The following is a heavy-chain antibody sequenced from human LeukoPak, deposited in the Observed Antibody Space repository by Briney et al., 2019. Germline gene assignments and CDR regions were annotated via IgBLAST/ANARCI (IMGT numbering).Heavy chain of an antibody. CDR3: AKTSGGNY. V-gene: IGHV3-23*01. CDR2: ISVGGDST. CDR1: GFTFSSYA. D-gene: IGHD2-15*01. J-gene: IGHJ4*02. Sequence: PGGSLRLSCAASGFTFSSYAMHWVRQAPGKGLEWVSAISVGGDSTYYADSVKGRFSISRDNSKNTLYLQMNSLRAEDTAVYFCAKTSGGNYWGQGTLVTVSS.